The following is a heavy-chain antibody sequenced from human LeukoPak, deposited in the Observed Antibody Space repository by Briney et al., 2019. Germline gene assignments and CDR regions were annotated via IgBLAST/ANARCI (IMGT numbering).Heavy chain of an antibody. V-gene: IGHV4-39*07. CDR1: GGSISSSSYY. J-gene: IGHJ4*02. Sequence: KTSETLSLTYIVPGGSISSSSYYWAWIRQSPGKGLEWIGTFSSGGSAYYNPSLPSRVSISKDTSDNQFSLRLYSVTAADTAVYYCARKQTGTMYDVWGQGTQVTVSS. D-gene: IGHD1-7*01. CDR3: ARKQTGTMYDV. CDR2: FSSGGSA.